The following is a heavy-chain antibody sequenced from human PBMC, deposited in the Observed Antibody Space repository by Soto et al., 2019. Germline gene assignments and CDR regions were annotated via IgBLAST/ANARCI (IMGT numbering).Heavy chain of an antibody. D-gene: IGHD4-17*01. CDR3: AKDICSSFYGEDY. CDR1: GFTFDDYA. Sequence: EVQLVESGGGLVQPGRSLRLSCAASGFTFDDYAMHWVRQAPGKGLEWVSGISWNGGNIGYADSVKGRFTISRDNAKNSLFLQMDSRLADGTTEYFCAKDICSSFYGEDYWGQGTPVTVSS. V-gene: IGHV3-9*01. J-gene: IGHJ4*02. CDR2: ISWNGGNI.